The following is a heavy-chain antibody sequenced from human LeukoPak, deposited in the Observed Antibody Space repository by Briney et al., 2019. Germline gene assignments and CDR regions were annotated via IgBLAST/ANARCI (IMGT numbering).Heavy chain of an antibody. D-gene: IGHD6-19*01. J-gene: IGHJ4*02. CDR3: ARNEFSLIAVAGPSFDY. CDR2: ISAYNGKT. V-gene: IGHV1-18*01. Sequence: ASVKVSCKASGYTFPSYGISWVRQPPGQGRDWMGWISAYNGKTKYTQKLQGRVTLTTDTSTSTAYMELRRLRSDDTAVYYCARNEFSLIAVAGPSFDYWGQGTLVTVSS. CDR1: GYTFPSYG.